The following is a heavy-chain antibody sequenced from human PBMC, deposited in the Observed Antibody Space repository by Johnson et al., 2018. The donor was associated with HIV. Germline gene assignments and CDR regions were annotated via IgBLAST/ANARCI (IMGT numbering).Heavy chain of an antibody. CDR1: GFTFDEYD. D-gene: IGHD2-15*01. J-gene: IGHJ3*01. V-gene: IGHV3-20*04. CDR2: INWNGGST. CDR3: VRDTGYCSGGRCDDAFDV. Sequence: VQLVESGGDVARPGGSLRLSCEASGFTFDEYDMSWVRQAPGKGLEWVSSINWNGGSTGFADSVKGRFTISRDNAKNSMYLQMNSLRVEDTALYYCVRDTGYCSGGRCDDAFDVWGQGTVVTVSS.